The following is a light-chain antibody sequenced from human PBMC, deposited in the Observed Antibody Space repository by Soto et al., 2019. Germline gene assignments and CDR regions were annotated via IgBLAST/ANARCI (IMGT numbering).Light chain of an antibody. CDR1: SSNIGAGFD. CDR3: QSYDISLRGNV. CDR2: GNT. V-gene: IGLV1-40*01. J-gene: IGLJ1*01. Sequence: QSVLTQPPSVSGAPGQRVIMSCTGSSSNIGAGFDVHWYQQLPGSAPTLLIYGNTNRPTGVPDRFSGSKGGTSASLTITGLQADDEADYCCQSYDISLRGNVFGPGTKLTVL.